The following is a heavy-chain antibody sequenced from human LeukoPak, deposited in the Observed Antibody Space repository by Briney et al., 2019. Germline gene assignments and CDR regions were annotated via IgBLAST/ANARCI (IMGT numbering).Heavy chain of an antibody. Sequence: PGGSLRLSCAASGFTFNIYAMIWVRQAPGKGLEWVSAISGSGGSTYYADSVKGRFTISRDNSKNTLYLQMNSLRAEDTAVYYCAKDHHSSSWYETYYYYYMDVWGKGTTVTVSS. CDR3: AKDHHSSSWYETYYYYYMDV. V-gene: IGHV3-23*01. CDR1: GFTFNIYA. J-gene: IGHJ6*03. D-gene: IGHD6-13*01. CDR2: ISGSGGST.